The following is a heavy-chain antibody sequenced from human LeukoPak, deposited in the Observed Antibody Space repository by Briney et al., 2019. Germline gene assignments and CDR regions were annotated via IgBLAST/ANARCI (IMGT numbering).Heavy chain of an antibody. CDR2: IYYSGST. CDR1: GGSISSYY. J-gene: IGHJ2*01. D-gene: IGHD2-15*01. V-gene: IGHV4-59*01. CDR3: ARDVGVVVAAGYFDL. Sequence: NPSETLSLTCTVSGGSISSYYWSWIRQPPGKGLGWIGYIYYSGSTNYNPSLKSRVTISVDTSKNQFSLKLSSVTAADTAVYYCARDVGVVVAAGYFDLWGRGTLVTVSS.